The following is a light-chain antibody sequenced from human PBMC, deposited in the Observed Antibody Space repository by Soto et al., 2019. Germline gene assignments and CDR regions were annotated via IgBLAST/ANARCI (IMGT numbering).Light chain of an antibody. CDR1: QTISTY. Sequence: DIQMTQSPSALSASVGDRVTITCRASQTISTYLNWYQQKPGKAPKLLIYAASTLHSGVPSRFSGSGSGTDFTLSISSLQPEDFATYYCQQSLGSPYTFGQGTRLEIK. V-gene: IGKV1-39*01. J-gene: IGKJ2*01. CDR3: QQSLGSPYT. CDR2: AAS.